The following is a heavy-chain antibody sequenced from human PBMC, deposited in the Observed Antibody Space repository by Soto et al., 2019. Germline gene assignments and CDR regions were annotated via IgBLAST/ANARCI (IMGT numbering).Heavy chain of an antibody. J-gene: IGHJ4*02. Sequence: GGSLRLSCEGSGFTFSSFAMGWVRQAPGKGLEWLSSVSADGVSSFSADPVRGRFRVSRDNSKNTLFLQMRFLRVEDTAVYYCAKTRQAPVGTHFFDLWGQGTQVTV. CDR1: GFTFSSFA. CDR3: AKTRQAPVGTHFFDL. V-gene: IGHV3-23*01. CDR2: VSADGVSS.